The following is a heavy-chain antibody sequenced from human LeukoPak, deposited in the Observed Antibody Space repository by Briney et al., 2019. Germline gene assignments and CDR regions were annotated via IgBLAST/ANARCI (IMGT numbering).Heavy chain of an antibody. D-gene: IGHD5-18*01. CDR3: ARHGIANLFGYNSFGP. Sequence: ADPLSLICTVSGDPISSSLEFCRRIPQTPGKVLEWIETIYSTGSTYYNPSLKSRVTISVDTSKNQFSLKVSSVTAADTAVYYCARHGIANLFGYNSFGPWGQGTLVTVSS. V-gene: IGHV4-39*01. CDR2: IYSTGST. CDR1: GDPISSSLEF. J-gene: IGHJ5*02.